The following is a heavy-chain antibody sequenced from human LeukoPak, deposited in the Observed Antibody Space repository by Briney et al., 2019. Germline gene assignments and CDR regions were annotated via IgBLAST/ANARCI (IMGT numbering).Heavy chain of an antibody. D-gene: IGHD1-26*01. Sequence: PGGSLRLSRAASGFTFGSYAMNWVRQAPGKGLEWVSVISTSGGSTDYADSVKGRFTISRDNFKNTLDLQMDSLRAEDTAVYYCARQSSGSYYYFDYWGQGTLVTVSS. V-gene: IGHV3-23*01. CDR2: ISTSGGST. CDR3: ARQSSGSYYYFDY. CDR1: GFTFGSYA. J-gene: IGHJ4*02.